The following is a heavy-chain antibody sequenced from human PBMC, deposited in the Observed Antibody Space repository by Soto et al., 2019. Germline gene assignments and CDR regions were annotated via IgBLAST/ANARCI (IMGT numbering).Heavy chain of an antibody. V-gene: IGHV5-10-1*01. CDR2: IDPIDSYT. J-gene: IGHJ6*02. CDR3: ARRAHMSRRGETFSYYYYGMDV. CDR1: GYSFTSYW. Sequence: PGESLKISCNGSGYSFTSYWISWVRQMPGKGLEWMGRIDPIDSYTNYSPSFQGHVTISADKSISTAYLQWSSLKASDTAMYYCARRAHMSRRGETFSYYYYGMDVWGQETTVTVSS. D-gene: IGHD3-16*01.